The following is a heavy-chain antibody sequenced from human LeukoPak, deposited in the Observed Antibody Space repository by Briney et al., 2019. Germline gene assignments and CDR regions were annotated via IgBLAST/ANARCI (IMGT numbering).Heavy chain of an antibody. CDR2: ISAYNGNT. V-gene: IGHV1-18*01. Sequence: GASVKVSCKASGYTFTSYGISWVRQAPGQGLEWMGWISAYNGNTNYAQKLQGRVTMTTDTSTSTAYMELRSLRSDDTAVYYCARAATSKPGDYGDSPEDDYYYYYMDVWGKGTTVTVSS. J-gene: IGHJ6*03. CDR3: ARAATSKPGDYGDSPEDDYYYYYMDV. CDR1: GYTFTSYG. D-gene: IGHD4-17*01.